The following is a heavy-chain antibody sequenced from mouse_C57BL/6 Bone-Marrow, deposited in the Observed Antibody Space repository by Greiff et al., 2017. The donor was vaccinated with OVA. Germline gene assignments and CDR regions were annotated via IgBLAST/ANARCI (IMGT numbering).Heavy chain of an antibody. D-gene: IGHD1-1*01. V-gene: IGHV1-69*01. CDR1: GYTFTSYW. CDR3: AREYGSSSAWFAY. CDR2: LDPSDSYT. Sequence: VKLQQPGAELVMPGASVKLSCKASGYTFTSYWMHWVKQRPGQGLEWIGELDPSDSYTNYNQKFKGKSTLTVDKSSSTAYMQLSSLTSEDSAVYYCAREYGSSSAWFAYWGQGTLVTVSA. J-gene: IGHJ3*01.